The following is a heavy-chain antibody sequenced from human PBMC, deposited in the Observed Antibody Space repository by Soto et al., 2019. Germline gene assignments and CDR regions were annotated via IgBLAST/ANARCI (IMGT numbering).Heavy chain of an antibody. D-gene: IGHD6-19*01. CDR2: IRSKANSYAT. J-gene: IGHJ6*02. CDR3: TRFVGAVAATFYYYGMDV. Sequence: EVQLVESGGGLVQPGGSLKLSCAASGFTFSGSAMHWVRQASGKGLEWVGRIRSKANSYATAYAASVKGRFTISRDDSKNTAYLQMNSLQTEDTAVYYCTRFVGAVAATFYYYGMDVWGQGTTVTVSS. CDR1: GFTFSGSA. V-gene: IGHV3-73*02.